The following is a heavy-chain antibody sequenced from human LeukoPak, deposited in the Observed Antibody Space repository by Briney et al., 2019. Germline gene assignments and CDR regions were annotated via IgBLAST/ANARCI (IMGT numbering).Heavy chain of an antibody. D-gene: IGHD1-26*01. CDR3: ASEVYSGLNY. CDR2: IYYSGST. CDR1: GGSISSYY. J-gene: IGHJ4*02. Sequence: PSETLSLTCTVSGGSISSYYWSWIRQPPGKGLEWIGYIYYSGSTNYNPSLKSRVTISVDTSKNQFSLKLSSVTAADTAVYYCASEVYSGLNYWGQGTLVTVSS. V-gene: IGHV4-59*01.